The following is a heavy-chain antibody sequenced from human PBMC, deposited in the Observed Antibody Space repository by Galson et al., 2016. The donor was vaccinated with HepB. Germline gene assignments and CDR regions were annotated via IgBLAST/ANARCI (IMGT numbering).Heavy chain of an antibody. V-gene: IGHV3-30-3*01. CDR1: GFTFSYWD. CDR2: ISKTGDTT. D-gene: IGHD1-26*01. CDR3: ARDFKLGAPDYMDV. Sequence: SLGLACAASGFTFSYWDFHWVRQAPGKGLDWVAVISKTGDTTFYGDSVKGRFTISRDNSKNTVDLQIHSLRSEDAAVYFCARDFKLGAPDYMDVWGKGTTVTVS. J-gene: IGHJ6*03.